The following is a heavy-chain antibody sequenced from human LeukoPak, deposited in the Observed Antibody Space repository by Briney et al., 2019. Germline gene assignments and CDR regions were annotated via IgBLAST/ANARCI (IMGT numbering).Heavy chain of an antibody. V-gene: IGHV4-34*01. J-gene: IGHJ4*02. Sequence: PSETLSLTCAVYGGSFSGYYWSWIRQPPGKGLEWIGEINHSGSTNYNPSLKSRVTISVDTSKNQFSLKLSSVTAADTAVYYCARYCSGGSCYSFPYYFDYWGQGTLVTVSS. CDR1: GGSFSGYY. CDR2: INHSGST. D-gene: IGHD2-15*01. CDR3: ARYCSGGSCYSFPYYFDY.